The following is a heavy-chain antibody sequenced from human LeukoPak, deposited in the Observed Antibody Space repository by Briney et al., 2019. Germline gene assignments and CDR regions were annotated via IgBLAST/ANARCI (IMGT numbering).Heavy chain of an antibody. J-gene: IGHJ3*02. CDR2: IYYRGST. Sequence: SETLSLTCTVPGGSISSYYWSWIRQPPGKRLEWIGYIYYRGSTNYNPSLKSRVTISVDTSKNQFSLKLSSVTAADTAVYYCARDPRGYSYGSHYRNPYDAFDIWGQGTMVTVSS. CDR3: ARDPRGYSYGSHYRNPYDAFDI. D-gene: IGHD5-18*01. V-gene: IGHV4-59*01. CDR1: GGSISSYY.